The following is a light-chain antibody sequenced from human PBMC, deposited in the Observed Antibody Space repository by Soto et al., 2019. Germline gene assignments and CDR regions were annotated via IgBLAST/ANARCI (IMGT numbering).Light chain of an antibody. J-gene: IGLJ1*01. V-gene: IGLV1-44*01. CDR3: ASWDDSLNAL. Sequence: QAVVTQPHSASGTPGQRITISWSGSSSNIGDNPVNWYQQLPGAAPKLLIYINDQRPSGVPDRFSGSKSGTSASLAISGLQHEAEDYYNCASWDDSLNALFGAGTKLTVL. CDR2: IND. CDR1: SSNIGDNP.